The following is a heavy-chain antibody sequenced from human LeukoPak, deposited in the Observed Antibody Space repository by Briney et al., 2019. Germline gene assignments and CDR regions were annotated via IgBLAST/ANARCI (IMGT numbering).Heavy chain of an antibody. V-gene: IGHV3-23*01. CDR3: AKGLLSYYYYGINV. CDR1: GFTFISYV. J-gene: IGHJ6*02. D-gene: IGHD3-10*01. Sequence: PGGSLRLSCAASGFTFISYVMSWVRQAPGKGLEWVSGISGSGGSTYYADSVKGRFTISRDNSKNTLYLQMNSLRVEDTAVYYCAKGLLSYYYYGINVWGQGTTVTVSS. CDR2: ISGSGGST.